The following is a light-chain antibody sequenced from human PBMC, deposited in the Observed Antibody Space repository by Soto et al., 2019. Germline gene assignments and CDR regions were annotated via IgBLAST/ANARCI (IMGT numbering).Light chain of an antibody. CDR2: DAS. J-gene: IGKJ2*01. V-gene: IGKV1-5*01. CDR1: QSISSW. Sequence: DIQMTQSPSTLSASVGDRVTITCRASQSISSWLAWYQQKPEKAPKLLIYDASSLESGVPSTFSGSGSGTEFTLTICSLQTDDFATYYYQQYNSYAYTFGQGTKVDIK. CDR3: QQYNSYAYT.